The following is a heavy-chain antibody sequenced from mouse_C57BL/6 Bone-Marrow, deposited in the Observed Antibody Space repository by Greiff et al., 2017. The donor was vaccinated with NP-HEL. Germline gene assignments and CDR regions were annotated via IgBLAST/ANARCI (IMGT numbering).Heavy chain of an antibody. CDR2: INPNNGGT. Sequence: EVQLKQSGPELVKPGASVKISCKASGYTFTDYYMNWVKQSHGKSLEWIGDINPNNGGTSYNQKFKGKATLTVDKSSSTAYMELRSLTSEDSAVYYCARYAWGGIYYGYDEYYFDYWGQGTTLTVSS. CDR3: ARYAWGGIYYGYDEYYFDY. J-gene: IGHJ2*01. V-gene: IGHV1-26*01. CDR1: GYTFTDYY. D-gene: IGHD2-2*01.